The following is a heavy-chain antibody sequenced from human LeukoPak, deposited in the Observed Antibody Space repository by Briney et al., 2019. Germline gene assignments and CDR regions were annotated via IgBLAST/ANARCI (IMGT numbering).Heavy chain of an antibody. CDR1: GFTFSSYG. CDR3: GKENYYDSSGYCLDY. V-gene: IGHV3-33*06. CDR2: IWYDGSNK. D-gene: IGHD3-22*01. Sequence: GGSLRLSCATSGFTFSSYGMHWVRQAPGKGREWVAVIWYDGSNKYYADPVKGRFPISRDNSKNTLYLQMTSLRAEDTAVYYCGKENYYDSSGYCLDYWGQGTLVTVSS. J-gene: IGHJ4*02.